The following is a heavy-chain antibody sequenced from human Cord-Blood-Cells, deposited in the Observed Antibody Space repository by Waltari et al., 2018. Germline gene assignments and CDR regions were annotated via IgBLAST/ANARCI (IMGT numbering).Heavy chain of an antibody. V-gene: IGHV4-39*01. D-gene: IGHD4-4*01. CDR3: ATVLDYSNYFDY. J-gene: IGHJ4*02. CDR1: GGSISSSSYY. CDR2: IYYSGGT. Sequence: QLQLQESGPGLVKPSETLSLTCTVSGGSISSSSYYWGWIRQPPGKGLEWIGSIYYSGGTDCNPSLRSRVTISVDTSKNQFSLKLSSVTAADTAVYYCATVLDYSNYFDYWGQGTLVTVSS.